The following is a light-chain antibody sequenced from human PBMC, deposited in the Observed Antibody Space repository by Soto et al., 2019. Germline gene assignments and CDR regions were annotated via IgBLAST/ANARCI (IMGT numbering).Light chain of an antibody. CDR2: DAS. J-gene: IGKJ2*01. Sequence: EIVLTQSPATLSLSPGERATLSCRASQSISKYLAWYQQKPGQAPRLLIYDASNRATGIPARFSGSGSGTDFTLTISRREPEDFAVYYCQQRSNWPPYTFGQGTKLEIK. CDR3: QQRSNWPPYT. V-gene: IGKV3-11*01. CDR1: QSISKY.